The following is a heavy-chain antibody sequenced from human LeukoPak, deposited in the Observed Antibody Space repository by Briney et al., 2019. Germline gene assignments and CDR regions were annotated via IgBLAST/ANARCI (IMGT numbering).Heavy chain of an antibody. CDR3: ARLGGPAAVDY. J-gene: IGHJ4*02. D-gene: IGHD2-2*01. CDR2: MYNSGST. V-gene: IGHV4-59*01. CDR1: GASIRSYY. Sequence: TSETLSLTCTVSGASIRSYYWSWIRQPPGRGLEWIGYMYNSGSTYYNPSLKSRVTISGDTSKNQFSLKLTSVTAADTAVYYCARLGGPAAVDYWGQGTLVTVSS.